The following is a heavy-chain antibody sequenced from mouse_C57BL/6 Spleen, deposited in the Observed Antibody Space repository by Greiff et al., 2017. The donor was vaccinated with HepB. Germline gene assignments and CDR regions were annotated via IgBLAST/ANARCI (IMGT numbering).Heavy chain of an antibody. CDR3: ARNYGSSFYYAMDY. V-gene: IGHV1-64*01. D-gene: IGHD1-1*01. CDR2: IHPNSGST. CDR1: GYTFTSYW. Sequence: QVQLQQPGAELVKPGASVKLSCKASGYTFTSYWMHWVKQRPGQGLEWIGMIHPNSGSTNYNEKFKSKATLTVAKSSSTAYMQLSSLTSEDSAVYYCARNYGSSFYYAMDYWGQGTSVTVSS. J-gene: IGHJ4*01.